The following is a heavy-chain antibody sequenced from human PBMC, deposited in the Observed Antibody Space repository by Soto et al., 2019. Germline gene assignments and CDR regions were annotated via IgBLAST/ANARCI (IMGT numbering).Heavy chain of an antibody. V-gene: IGHV4-39*01. CDR3: ATFVVPASRHTDFNL. CDR1: GGSISTSNYY. Sequence: PSETLSLTCTVSGGSISTSNYYWGWVRQPPGKGLDWIGNIYYSGTTYYNRSLKSRVTISVDTSKNQFSLKLNSVTAADTAVYYCATFVVPASRHTDFNLWGHGTLCTVSS. CDR2: IYYSGTT. D-gene: IGHD2-21*02. J-gene: IGHJ4*01.